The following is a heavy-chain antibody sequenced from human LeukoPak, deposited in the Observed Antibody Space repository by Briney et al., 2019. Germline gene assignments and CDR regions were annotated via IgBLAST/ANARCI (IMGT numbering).Heavy chain of an antibody. J-gene: IGHJ4*02. CDR2: IKQDGSDK. V-gene: IGHV3-7*01. D-gene: IGHD2-2*01. CDR1: GFTFSTYW. Sequence: PGGSLRLSCAASGFTFSTYWMSWVRQPPGKGLEELANIKQDGSDKFYVDSVKGRFTISRDNAKNSMYLQMNSLRAEDTAVYYCARVLPVASRDYWGQGTMVTVSS. CDR3: ARVLPVASRDY.